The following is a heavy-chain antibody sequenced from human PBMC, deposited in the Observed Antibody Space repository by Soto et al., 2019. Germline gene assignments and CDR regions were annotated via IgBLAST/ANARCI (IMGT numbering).Heavy chain of an antibody. J-gene: IGHJ4*01. D-gene: IGHD3-16*02. V-gene: IGHV3-15*07. CDR2: IKSKTDGGTT. Sequence: GGSLRLSCAASGFSFSNAWINWVRQVPGKGLEWVGRIKSKTDGGTTDFAAPVKGRFAISRDDSNNMVYLQMNSLKTEDTAVFYFTSFSFFTIVIILFDYWGRGTLVTVSS. CDR3: TSFSFFTIVIILFDY. CDR1: GFSFSNAW.